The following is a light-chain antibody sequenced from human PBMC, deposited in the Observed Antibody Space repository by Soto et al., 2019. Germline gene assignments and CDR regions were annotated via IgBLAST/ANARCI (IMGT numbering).Light chain of an antibody. V-gene: IGKV1-9*01. J-gene: IGKJ5*01. CDR2: LAS. CDR1: QGIRNP. Sequence: IQLTQSPASLSASVGDRVTITCRASQGIRNPLAWYQQKPGKGPKLLIYLASTLQSGVPSRLSGSGSGTDFTLAISSLQPEEYATYYCQQVDSFPINCGQGTGLEIK. CDR3: QQVDSFPIN.